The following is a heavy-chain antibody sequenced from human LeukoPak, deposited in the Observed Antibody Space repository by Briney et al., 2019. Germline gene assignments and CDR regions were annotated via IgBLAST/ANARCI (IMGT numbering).Heavy chain of an antibody. CDR1: GFTFDDYT. D-gene: IGHD6-6*01. CDR3: AKDRGLVHQYGLAL. V-gene: IGHV3-43*01. J-gene: IGHJ5*02. Sequence: PGGSLRLSCAASGFTFDDYTMHWVRQAPGKGLEWVSLISWDGGSTYYADSVKGRFTISRDNSKNTLYLQMNSLRAEDTAVYYCAKDRGLVHQYGLALWGQGTLVTVSS. CDR2: ISWDGGST.